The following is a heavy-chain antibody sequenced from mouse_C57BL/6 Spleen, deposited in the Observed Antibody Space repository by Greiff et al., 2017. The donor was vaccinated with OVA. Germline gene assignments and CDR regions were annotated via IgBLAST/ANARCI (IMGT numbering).Heavy chain of an antibody. CDR2: IYPGSGNT. CDR1: GYTFTDYY. CDR3: ARSRYGNYLFAY. Sequence: VKLQESGAELVRPGASVKLSCKASGYTFTDYYINWVKQRPGQGLEWIARIYPGSGNTYYNEKFKGKATLTAEKSSSTAYMQLSSLTSEDSAVYFCARSRYGNYLFAYWGQGTLVTVSA. J-gene: IGHJ3*01. V-gene: IGHV1-76*01. D-gene: IGHD2-1*01.